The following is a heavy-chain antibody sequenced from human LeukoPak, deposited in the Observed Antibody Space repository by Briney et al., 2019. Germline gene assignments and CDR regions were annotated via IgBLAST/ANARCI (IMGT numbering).Heavy chain of an antibody. CDR2: ILYSGTT. J-gene: IGHJ2*01. V-gene: IGHV4-39*01. Sequence: SETLSLTCTVSGGSISGSSSYWGWIRQPPGEGLEWIGNILYSGTTYYNPSLKSRVTISVDTSKNLFSMKLSSVTAADTAVYYCARRGSGSWYFDLWGRGTLVTVSS. D-gene: IGHD3-10*01. CDR1: GGSISGSSSY. CDR3: ARRGSGSWYFDL.